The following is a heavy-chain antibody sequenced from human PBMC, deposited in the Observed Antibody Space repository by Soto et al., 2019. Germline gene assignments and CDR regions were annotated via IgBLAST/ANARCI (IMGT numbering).Heavy chain of an antibody. D-gene: IGHD3-22*01. CDR2: ISAYNGNT. CDR1: GYTFTSYG. J-gene: IGHJ4*02. V-gene: IGHV1-18*01. CDR3: ARVARAVFELLPQQFDY. Sequence: QVQLVQSGAEVKKPGASVKVSCKASGYTFTSYGISWVRQAPGQGLEWMGWISAYNGNTNYAQKLQGRVTMTTDTSTGTAYMELRSLRSDDTAVYYCARVARAVFELLPQQFDYWGQGTLVTVSS.